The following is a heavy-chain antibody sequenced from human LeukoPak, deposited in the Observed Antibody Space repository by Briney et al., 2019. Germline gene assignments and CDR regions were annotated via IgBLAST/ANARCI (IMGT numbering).Heavy chain of an antibody. CDR1: GGTFSSYA. Sequence: ASVKVSCKASGGTFSSYAISWVRQAPGQGLEWMGGIIPIFGTANYAQKFQGRVTITTDESTSTAYMELSSLRSEDTAVYYCARGRFGELFNWFDPWGQGTLVTVSS. V-gene: IGHV1-69*05. CDR3: ARGRFGELFNWFDP. J-gene: IGHJ5*02. CDR2: IIPIFGTA. D-gene: IGHD3-10*01.